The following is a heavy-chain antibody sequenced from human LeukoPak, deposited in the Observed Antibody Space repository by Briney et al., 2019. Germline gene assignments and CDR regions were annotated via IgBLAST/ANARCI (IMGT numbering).Heavy chain of an antibody. CDR1: GGTFSSYA. CDR3: AKMGARYCSGGSCFYYYYMDV. J-gene: IGHJ6*03. D-gene: IGHD2-15*01. V-gene: IGHV1-69*06. Sequence: SVKVSCKASGGTFSSYAISWVRQAPGQGLEWMGGIIPIFGTANYAQKFQGRVTITADKSTSTAYMELSSLRSDDTAVYYCAKMGARYCSGGSCFYYYYMDVWGKGTTVTVSS. CDR2: IIPIFGTA.